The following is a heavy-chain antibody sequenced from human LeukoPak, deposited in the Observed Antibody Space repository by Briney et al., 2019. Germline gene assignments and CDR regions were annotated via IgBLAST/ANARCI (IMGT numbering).Heavy chain of an antibody. CDR1: GLSLSIYT. V-gene: IGHV3-48*01. D-gene: IGHD2-2*01. CDR3: ARDHQYAFDV. CDR2: ISGSGSTV. J-gene: IGHJ3*01. Sequence: GGSLRLFCNVSGLSLSIYTMNWVRQAPGKGLEGVSYISGSGSTVYYADSVRGRFTMSRDNAKNSLYLQMNSLRAEDTALYYCARDHQYAFDVWGQGTLVTVSS.